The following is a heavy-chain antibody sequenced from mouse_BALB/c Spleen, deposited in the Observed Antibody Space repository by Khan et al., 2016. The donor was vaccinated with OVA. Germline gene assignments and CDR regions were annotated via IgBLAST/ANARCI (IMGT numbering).Heavy chain of an antibody. CDR3: GREEALYYFDY. CDR1: GYIFTSYW. V-gene: IGHV1-76*01. J-gene: IGHJ2*01. CDR2: IYPGTDNT. Sequence: LEVSGAELVRPGTSVKLSCKTSGYIFTSYWIHWVKQRSGQGLEWIARIYPGTDNTYYNEKFKDKATLTADKSSSTAYLQLSSLKSEDSAVFFCGREEALYYFDYWGQGTTLTVSS. D-gene: IGHD3-2*02.